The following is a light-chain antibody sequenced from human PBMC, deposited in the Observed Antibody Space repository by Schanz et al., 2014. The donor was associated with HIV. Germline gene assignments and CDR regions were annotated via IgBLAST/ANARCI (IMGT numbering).Light chain of an antibody. CDR3: QQYNGWPPFT. J-gene: IGKJ2*01. CDR1: QSVNNN. V-gene: IGKV3-15*01. Sequence: EVFMTQSPVTLSVSPGERVTLSCRTSQSVNNNVAWYQQKPGQAPRLLMYGASTRAAGISDRFSGSGSGTEFTLTVSSLQSEDFAVYYCQQYNGWPPFTFGQGTKLQI. CDR2: GAS.